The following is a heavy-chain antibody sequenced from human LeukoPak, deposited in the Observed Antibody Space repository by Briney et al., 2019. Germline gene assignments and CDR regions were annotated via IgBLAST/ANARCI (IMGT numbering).Heavy chain of an antibody. Sequence: SETLSLTCTVSGYSISSYYWSWLRQPPGKGLEWIGYIYYSGSTNYNPSLKSRVTISVDTSKNQFSLKLSSVTAADTAVYYCARLSRVGWFDPWGQGTLVTVSS. CDR1: GYSISSYY. J-gene: IGHJ5*02. V-gene: IGHV4-59*08. D-gene: IGHD1-26*01. CDR3: ARLSRVGWFDP. CDR2: IYYSGST.